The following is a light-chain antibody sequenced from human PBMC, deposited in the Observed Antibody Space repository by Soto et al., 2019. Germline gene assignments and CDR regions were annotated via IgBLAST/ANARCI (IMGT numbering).Light chain of an antibody. Sequence: DIVLTQSPDSLAVSLGERATINCKSSQSVLYSSNSKNYLAWYQQKPGQPPKLLIYWASTRESGVPDRFSGSGSGTDFTLTITTLQADDVAVYYCQQYYSTWTFGQGTKVEIK. CDR2: WAS. V-gene: IGKV4-1*01. CDR3: QQYYSTWT. J-gene: IGKJ1*01. CDR1: QSVLYSSNSKNY.